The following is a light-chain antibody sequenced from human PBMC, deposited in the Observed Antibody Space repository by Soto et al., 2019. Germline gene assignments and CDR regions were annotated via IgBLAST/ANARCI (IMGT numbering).Light chain of an antibody. V-gene: IGLV4-69*01. Sequence: QLVLTQSPSASASLGASVKLTCTLSSGHSSYAIAWHQQQPEKGPRNLMKLNSDGSHSKGDGIPDRFSGSSSGAERYLTISSLQSEDEADYYCQTWGTGIHVVFGGGTKVTVL. CDR2: LNSDGSH. CDR1: SGHSSYA. J-gene: IGLJ2*01. CDR3: QTWGTGIHVV.